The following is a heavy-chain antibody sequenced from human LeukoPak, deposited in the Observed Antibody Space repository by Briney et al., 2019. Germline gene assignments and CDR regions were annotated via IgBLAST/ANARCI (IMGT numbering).Heavy chain of an antibody. CDR1: GGSISSYY. V-gene: IGHV4-4*07. Sequence: PSETLSLTCTVPGGSISSYYWSWIRQPAGKGLEWIGRIYTSGSTNYNPSLKSRVTMSVDTSKNQFPLKLSSVTAADAAVYYCARDSSGLYKYYFDYWGQGTLVTVPS. CDR2: IYTSGST. CDR3: ARDSSGLYKYYFDY. J-gene: IGHJ4*02. D-gene: IGHD6-19*01.